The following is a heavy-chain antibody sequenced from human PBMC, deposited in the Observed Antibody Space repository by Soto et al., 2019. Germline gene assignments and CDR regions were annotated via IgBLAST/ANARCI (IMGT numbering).Heavy chain of an antibody. D-gene: IGHD4-17*01. Sequence: EVQLVESGGGLVQPGGSLRLSCAASGFTFNSYWMHWVRHAPGKGLVWVSRIDRDGTDTNYADSVKGRFTISRDNAKNTLFLQMTSLTAEDTAVYYCARATTTVTTRPTLGYWGRGTLVTVSS. CDR3: ARATTTVTTRPTLGY. CDR2: IDRDGTDT. V-gene: IGHV3-74*01. J-gene: IGHJ4*02. CDR1: GFTFNSYW.